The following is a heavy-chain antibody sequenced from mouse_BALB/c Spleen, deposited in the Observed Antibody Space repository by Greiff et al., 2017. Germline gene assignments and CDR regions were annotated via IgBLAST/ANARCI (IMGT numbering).Heavy chain of an antibody. CDR3: ARQKYGNLYAMDY. V-gene: IGHV5-9-3*01. CDR1: GFTFSSYA. D-gene: IGHD2-10*02. J-gene: IGHJ4*01. CDR2: ISSGGSYT. Sequence: EVQLVESGGGLVKPGGSLKLSCAASGFTFSSYAMSWVRQTPEKKLEWVATISSGGSYTYYPDSVKGRFTISRDNAKNTLYLQMSSLRSEDTAMYYCARQKYGNLYAMDYWGQGTSVTVSS.